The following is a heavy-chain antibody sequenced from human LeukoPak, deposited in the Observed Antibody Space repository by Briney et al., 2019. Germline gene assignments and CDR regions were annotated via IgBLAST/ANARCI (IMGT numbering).Heavy chain of an antibody. J-gene: IGHJ4*02. CDR3: AKENDYYGSGGYFDF. Sequence: PGGSLRLSCAASGFTFSNSAMSWFRQTPGKGLEWVSTISGSGGSTFYADSVKGRFTISRDNSKTTLYLQMNSLRAEDTAIFYCAKENDYYGSGGYFDFWGQGTLVTVSS. CDR1: GFTFSNSA. D-gene: IGHD3-10*01. CDR2: ISGSGGST. V-gene: IGHV3-23*01.